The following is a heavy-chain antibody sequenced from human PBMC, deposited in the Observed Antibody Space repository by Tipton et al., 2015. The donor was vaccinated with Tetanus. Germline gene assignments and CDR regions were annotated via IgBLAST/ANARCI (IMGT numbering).Heavy chain of an antibody. CDR1: GYSFISHD. V-gene: IGHV1-8*01. CDR3: ASGWDQALPD. J-gene: IGHJ4*02. D-gene: IGHD1-26*01. Sequence: QVQLVQSGAEVKQPGASVKVSCKASGYSFISHDIFWVRQATGQGLEWLGWMNPKGGTIGSAKKFQGRFTMTRNTSISTAYMELSSLTPEVSAVYYCASGWDQALPDWGQGTLVTVSS. CDR2: MNPKGGTI.